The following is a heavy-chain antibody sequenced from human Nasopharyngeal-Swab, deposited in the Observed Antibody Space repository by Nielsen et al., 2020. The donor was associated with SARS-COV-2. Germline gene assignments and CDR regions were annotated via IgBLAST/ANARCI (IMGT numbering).Heavy chain of an antibody. CDR3: ARADGRFVNWFDP. D-gene: IGHD2-15*01. Sequence: GESLKISCAASGFTFSSYSMNWVRQAPGKGLEWVSSISSSSSYIYYADSVKGRFTISRDNAKNSLYLQMNSLRAEDTAVYYCARADGRFVNWFDPWGQGTLVTVSS. J-gene: IGHJ5*02. CDR1: GFTFSSYS. V-gene: IGHV3-21*01. CDR2: ISSSSSYI.